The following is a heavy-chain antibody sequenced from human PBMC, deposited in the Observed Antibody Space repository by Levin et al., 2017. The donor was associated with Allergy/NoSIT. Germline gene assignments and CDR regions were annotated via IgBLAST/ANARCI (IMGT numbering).Heavy chain of an antibody. CDR1: GLTFSRYG. CDR3: ATDRGLCSFDF. CDR2: IWGDGSIQ. J-gene: IGHJ4*02. D-gene: IGHD2-21*01. Sequence: PGGSLRLSCAASGLTFSRYGMHWVRQAPGEGLEWVAVIWGDGSIQKYADSVMGRFTISKDNCKNTVTLQMNSLRAEDTAVYYCATDRGLCSFDFWGQGSLVTVSS. V-gene: IGHV3-33*03.